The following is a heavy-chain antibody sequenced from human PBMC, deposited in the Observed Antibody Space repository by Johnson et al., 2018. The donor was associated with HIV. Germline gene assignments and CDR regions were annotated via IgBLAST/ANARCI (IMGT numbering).Heavy chain of an antibody. CDR3: TRDLPIAPFDI. Sequence: VQLVESGGGLVQPGGSLRLSCAASGFTFSSYDMHWVRQAKGKGLEWVSAIGTAGDTYYPGSVTGRFTISRENAKNSLYLQMHSLRAEDTAVYYCTRDLPIAPFDIWGQGTMFTVSS. D-gene: IGHD3-22*01. CDR2: IGTAGDT. J-gene: IGHJ3*02. V-gene: IGHV3-13*01. CDR1: GFTFSSYD.